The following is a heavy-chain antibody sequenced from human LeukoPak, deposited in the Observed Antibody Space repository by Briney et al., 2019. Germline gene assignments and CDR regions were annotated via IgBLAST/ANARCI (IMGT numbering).Heavy chain of an antibody. CDR3: AKERDLASWFDP. Sequence: SETLSLTCTVSGVSISSSSSYWGWIRQPPGKWLEWIVSIYYSGSTYYNQSLKSRVTISIDTSKNQFSLKLSSVTAADTAVYYCAKERDLASWFDPWGQGTLVTVSS. V-gene: IGHV4-39*07. J-gene: IGHJ5*02. CDR1: GVSISSSSSY. CDR2: IYYSGST.